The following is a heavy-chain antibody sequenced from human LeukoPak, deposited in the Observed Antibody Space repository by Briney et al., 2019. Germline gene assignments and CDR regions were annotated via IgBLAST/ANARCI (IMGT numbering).Heavy chain of an antibody. J-gene: IGHJ4*02. D-gene: IGHD6-13*01. CDR2: ISSSSSYI. Sequence: PGGSLRLSCAASGFTFSSYSMNWVRQAPGKGLEWVSSISSSSSYIYYAYSVKGRFTISRDNAKNSLYLQMNSLRAEDTAVYYCARGPGAAGSLFDYWGQGTLVTVSS. CDR3: ARGPGAAGSLFDY. CDR1: GFTFSSYS. V-gene: IGHV3-21*01.